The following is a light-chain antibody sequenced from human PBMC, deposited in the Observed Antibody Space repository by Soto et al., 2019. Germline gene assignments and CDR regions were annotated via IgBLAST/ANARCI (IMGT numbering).Light chain of an antibody. J-gene: IGLJ3*02. CDR3: ASWDDSLSGRV. Sequence: QSVLTQPPSASGTPGQRVTISCSGGSSNIGSNTVNWYQQLPGTAPKLLIYRNNQRPSGVPDRFSGSKSRTSASLAISGLRSEDEADYYCASWDDSLSGRVFGGGTKLTVL. V-gene: IGLV1-44*01. CDR2: RNN. CDR1: SSNIGSNT.